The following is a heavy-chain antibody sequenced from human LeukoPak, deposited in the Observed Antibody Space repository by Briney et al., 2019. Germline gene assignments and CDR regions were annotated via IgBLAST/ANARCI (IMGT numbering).Heavy chain of an antibody. CDR3: ARDPSLTYGDYFFDY. CDR1: GYTFTGYY. D-gene: IGHD4-17*01. Sequence: ASVKVSCKASGYTFTGYYMHWVRQAPGQGLEWMGWINHNSGGTNYAQKFQGRVTMTRDTSISTAYMELSRLRSDDTAVYYCARDPSLTYGDYFFDYWGQGTLVTVSS. CDR2: INHNSGGT. J-gene: IGHJ4*02. V-gene: IGHV1-2*02.